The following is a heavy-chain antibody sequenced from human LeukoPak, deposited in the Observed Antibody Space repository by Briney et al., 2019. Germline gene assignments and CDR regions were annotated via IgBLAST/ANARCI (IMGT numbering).Heavy chain of an antibody. CDR1: GGSISSYY. J-gene: IGHJ4*02. CDR2: IYTSGST. D-gene: IGHD3-10*01. Sequence: PSETLSLTCTVSGGSISSYYWSWIRQPAGKGLEWIGRIYTSGSTNYNPSLKSRVTMSVDTSKNQFSLKLSSVTAADTAVYYCARLKDGSGSYQTFDYWGQGTLVTVSS. V-gene: IGHV4-4*07. CDR3: ARLKDGSGSYQTFDY.